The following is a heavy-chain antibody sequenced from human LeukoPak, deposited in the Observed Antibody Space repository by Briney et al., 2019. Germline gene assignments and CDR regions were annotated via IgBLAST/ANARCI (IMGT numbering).Heavy chain of an antibody. J-gene: IGHJ6*03. V-gene: IGHV3-21*01. D-gene: IGHD3-9*01. Sequence: GGSLRLSCAASGFTFKSYSMNWVRQAPGKGLEWVSSISSNSSYIYYADSVRGRFTISRDNAKNSLYLQMNSLRAEDTAVFYCAGDVRGDILTGYYYMDVWGKGTTVTVSS. CDR1: GFTFKSYS. CDR3: AGDVRGDILTGYYYMDV. CDR2: ISSNSSYI.